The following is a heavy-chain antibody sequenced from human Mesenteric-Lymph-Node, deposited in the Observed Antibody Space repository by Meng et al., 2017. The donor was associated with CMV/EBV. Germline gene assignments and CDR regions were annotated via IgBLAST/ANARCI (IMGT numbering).Heavy chain of an antibody. Sequence: GGSLRLSCVASGFTFSDYGMQWVRQAPGKGLEWVTFIRYDGNQKFYADSVKGRFTISRDNAKNTLYLQMNSLRAEDTAVYYCARDRYPSLEFDYWGQGTLVTVSS. V-gene: IGHV3-30*02. CDR1: GFTFSDYG. D-gene: IGHD3-16*02. J-gene: IGHJ4*02. CDR3: ARDRYPSLEFDY. CDR2: IRYDGNQK.